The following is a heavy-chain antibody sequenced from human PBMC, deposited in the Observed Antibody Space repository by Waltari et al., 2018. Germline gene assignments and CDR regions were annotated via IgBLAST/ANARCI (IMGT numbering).Heavy chain of an antibody. D-gene: IGHD6-6*01. J-gene: IGHJ4*02. V-gene: IGHV1-8*03. CDR1: GYTFTSYD. CDR3: ARDSYSLAAPY. Sequence: QVQLVQSGAEVKKPGASVKVSCKASGYTFTSYDINGVRQATGQGLEWMGWMNPNSGNTGYAQKCQGRVTISRNTSISTAYMELSSLRSEDTAVYYCARDSYSLAAPYWGQGTLVTVSS. CDR2: MNPNSGNT.